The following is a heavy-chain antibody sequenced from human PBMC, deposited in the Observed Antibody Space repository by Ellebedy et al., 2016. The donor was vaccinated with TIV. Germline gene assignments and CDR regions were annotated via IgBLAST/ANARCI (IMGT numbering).Heavy chain of an antibody. Sequence: PGGSLRLSCAASGFTVSNNYMRWVRQAPGKGLEWVSLIYSTGDTHYADFVKGRLTISRDNSKNTLYLQMNSLRVEDTAVYYCARDGGAARTAPPDYWGQGTLVTVSS. V-gene: IGHV3-66*01. CDR3: ARDGGAARTAPPDY. CDR2: IYSTGDT. CDR1: GFTVSNNY. J-gene: IGHJ4*02. D-gene: IGHD6-6*01.